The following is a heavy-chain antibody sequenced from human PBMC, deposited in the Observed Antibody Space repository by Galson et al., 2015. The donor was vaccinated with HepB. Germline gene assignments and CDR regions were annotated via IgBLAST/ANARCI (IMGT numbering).Heavy chain of an antibody. CDR3: ARDAGSGYSSGGPFDY. CDR2: ISYDGSNK. V-gene: IGHV3-30*04. CDR1: GFTFSSYA. D-gene: IGHD6-19*01. J-gene: IGHJ4*02. Sequence: SLRLSCAASGFTFSSYAMHWVRQAPGKGLEWVAVISYDGSNKYYADSVKGRFTISRDNSKNTLYLQMNSLRAEDTAVYYCARDAGSGYSSGGPFDYWGQGTLVTVSS.